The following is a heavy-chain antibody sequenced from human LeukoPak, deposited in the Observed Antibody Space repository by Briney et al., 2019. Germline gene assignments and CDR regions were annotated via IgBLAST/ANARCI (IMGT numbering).Heavy chain of an antibody. V-gene: IGHV4-59*08. CDR1: GGSISTFY. D-gene: IGHD3-22*01. CDR2: IFYTGST. J-gene: IGHJ6*02. Sequence: PSETLSLTCTVSGGSISTFYWSWIRQSPGKGLEWIGYIFYTGSTDYNPSLKSRVTISVDTSKNQFSLKLSSVTAADTAVYYCARQNYDIRAHRYYGVDVWGQGTTVTVSS. CDR3: ARQNYDIRAHRYYGVDV.